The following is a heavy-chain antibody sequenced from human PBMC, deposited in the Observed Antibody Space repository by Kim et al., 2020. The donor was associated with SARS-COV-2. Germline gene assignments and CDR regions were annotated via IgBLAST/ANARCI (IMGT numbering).Heavy chain of an antibody. CDR2: GST. J-gene: IGHJ4*02. Sequence: GSTNYNPSLKRRVTISVDTSKNQFSLKLSSVTAADTAVYYCARHRGPFDYWGQGTLVTVSS. CDR3: ARHRGPFDY. V-gene: IGHV4-59*08.